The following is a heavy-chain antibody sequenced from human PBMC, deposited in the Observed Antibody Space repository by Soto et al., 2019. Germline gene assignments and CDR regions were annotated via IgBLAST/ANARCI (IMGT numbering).Heavy chain of an antibody. D-gene: IGHD1-20*01. CDR3: AIWSNWNPLYYGGMDV. CDR1: GGAFTNYS. J-gene: IGHJ6*02. CDR2: IIPLHNTS. V-gene: IGHV1-69*06. Sequence: QVQLLQSGAEVKKPGSSVKVSCKVSGGAFTNYSLNWVRHAPGQGLEWLGGIIPLHNTSNYSLKLLGRGSVTADISSNTVYMHLSGLTSDDTATYYCAIWSNWNPLYYGGMDVWGQGTTVTVSS.